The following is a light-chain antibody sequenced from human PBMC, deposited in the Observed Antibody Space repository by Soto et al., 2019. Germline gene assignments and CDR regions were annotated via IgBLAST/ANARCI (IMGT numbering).Light chain of an antibody. CDR1: QNINSN. Sequence: EILMTQSPLTLSVSPGEGATLSCRASQNINSNLAWYQRRPGQAPRVLIYGASSRASGIPDRFSGSGSGTDFTLTINCLEPDDFAVYYCQQYKDWPPLTFGGGTRVESK. CDR3: QQYKDWPPLT. J-gene: IGKJ4*01. V-gene: IGKV3D-15*01. CDR2: GAS.